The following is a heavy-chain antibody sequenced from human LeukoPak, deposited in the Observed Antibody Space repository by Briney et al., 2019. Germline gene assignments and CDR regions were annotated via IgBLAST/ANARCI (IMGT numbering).Heavy chain of an antibody. CDR2: ISSSSNYI. CDR3: ARDSIEDYYDSSGYFDY. J-gene: IGHJ4*02. Sequence: GGSLRLSCAGSGFTFRRYNMNWVRQAPGKGLEWVSSISSSSNYISYADSLKGRFIVSRDNAKNSVDLQMNSLRAKDTAVYYCARDSIEDYYDSSGYFDYWGQGILVTVSS. CDR1: GFTFRRYN. D-gene: IGHD3-22*01. V-gene: IGHV3-21*01.